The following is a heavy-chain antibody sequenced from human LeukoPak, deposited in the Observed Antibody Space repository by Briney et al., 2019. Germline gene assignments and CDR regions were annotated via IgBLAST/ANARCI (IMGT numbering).Heavy chain of an antibody. V-gene: IGHV3-74*01. CDR3: VRDLILVWTPGDDFDF. D-gene: IGHD3-16*01. CDR1: GFAFSAYW. Sequence: GGSLRLSCAASGFAFSAYWMHWVRQAPGKGLEWVSRINDDATTTTYADSVKGRFIISRDNSKKSLYLQMNNLRAEDTAVYYCVRDLILVWTPGDDFDFWGQGTLVIVSS. CDR2: INDDATTT. J-gene: IGHJ4*02.